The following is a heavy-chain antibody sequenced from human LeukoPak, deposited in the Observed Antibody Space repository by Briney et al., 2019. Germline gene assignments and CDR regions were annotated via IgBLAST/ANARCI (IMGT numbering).Heavy chain of an antibody. CDR3: AREIVVVVAATRYYYYGMDV. CDR2: ISGSGGST. CDR1: GFTFSSYA. V-gene: IGHV3-23*01. J-gene: IGHJ6*02. Sequence: GGSLRLSYAASGFTFSSYAMSWVRQAPGKGLEWVSAISGSGGSTYYADSVKGRFTIPRDNSKNTLYLQMNSLRAGDTAVYYCAREIVVVVAATRYYYYGMDVWGQGTTVTVSS. D-gene: IGHD2-15*01.